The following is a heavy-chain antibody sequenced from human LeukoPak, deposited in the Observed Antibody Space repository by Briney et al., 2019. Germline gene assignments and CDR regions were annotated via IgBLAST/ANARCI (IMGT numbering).Heavy chain of an antibody. CDR1: GFIFTNYG. J-gene: IGHJ4*02. Sequence: GGSLRLSCAASGFIFTNYGMHWVRPAQGKGLDWVAVISTDGRDKFYADSVKGRFTISRDNSKNTLFLQMNSLRAEYTALYYCARSPYSNYPTSDYWGQGTLVTVSS. CDR2: ISTDGRDK. D-gene: IGHD4-11*01. CDR3: ARSPYSNYPTSDY. V-gene: IGHV3-30*04.